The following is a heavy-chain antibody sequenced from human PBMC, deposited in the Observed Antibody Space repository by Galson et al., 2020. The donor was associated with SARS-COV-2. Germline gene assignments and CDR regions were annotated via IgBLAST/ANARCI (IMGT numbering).Heavy chain of an antibody. V-gene: IGHV3-48*02. Sequence: GSLRLSCAASGITLRNYGMNWVRQAPGKGLEWVSYIDDSGSTIYYTDSVKGRFTISRDNAKNLLFLQMNSLRDEDTAVYYCGSDLPAVPAGIDYWGQGTQVTVSS. J-gene: IGHJ4*02. CDR1: GITLRNYG. D-gene: IGHD6-13*01. CDR3: GSDLPAVPAGIDY. CDR2: IDDSGSTI.